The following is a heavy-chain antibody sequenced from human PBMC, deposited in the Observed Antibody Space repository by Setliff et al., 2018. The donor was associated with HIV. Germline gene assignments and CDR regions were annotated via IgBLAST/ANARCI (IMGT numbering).Heavy chain of an antibody. V-gene: IGHV4-61*05. D-gene: IGHD4-17*01. CDR2: IYSRGPT. J-gene: IGHJ6*02. Sequence: SETLSLTCTVSGGSVTNTKSYWGWIRQPPGKGLEWIGHIYSRGPTNYNPSLRSRVIISVDTSKNQLSLNLNSVTAADTAVYYCARGGPTVAFGLDVWGQGTTVTVSS. CDR3: ARGGPTVAFGLDV. CDR1: GGSVTNTKSY.